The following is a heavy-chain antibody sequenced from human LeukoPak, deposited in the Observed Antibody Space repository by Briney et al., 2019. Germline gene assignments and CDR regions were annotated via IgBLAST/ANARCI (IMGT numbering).Heavy chain of an antibody. CDR2: IKQDGSEK. J-gene: IGHJ4*02. CDR3: ARDRRGNLGATYYFDY. D-gene: IGHD1-26*01. CDR1: GFTFSSYS. Sequence: GGSLRLSCAASGFTFSSYSMNWVRQAPGKGLEWVANIKQDGSEKYYVDSVKGRFTISRDNAKNSLYLQMNSLRAEDTAVYYCARDRRGNLGATYYFDYWGQGTLVTVSS. V-gene: IGHV3-7*04.